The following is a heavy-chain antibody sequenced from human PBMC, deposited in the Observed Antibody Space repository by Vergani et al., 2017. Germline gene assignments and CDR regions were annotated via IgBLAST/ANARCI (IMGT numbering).Heavy chain of an antibody. CDR1: GGSISSYY. Sequence: QVQLQESGPGLVKPSETLSLTCTVSGGSISSYYWGWIRQPPGKGLEWIGSIYYSGSTYYNPSLKSRVTISVDTSKNQFSLKLSSVTAADTAVYYCARFTRVEMTTVTNDAFDIWGQGTMVTVSS. CDR2: IYYSGST. V-gene: IGHV4-39*01. CDR3: ARFTRVEMTTVTNDAFDI. D-gene: IGHD4-17*01. J-gene: IGHJ3*02.